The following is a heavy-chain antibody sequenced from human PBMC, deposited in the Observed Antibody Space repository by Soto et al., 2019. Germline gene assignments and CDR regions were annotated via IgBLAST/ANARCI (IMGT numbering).Heavy chain of an antibody. CDR2: ISAYTGNA. Sequence: QVYLVQSGVEVKKPGASVKVSCKTSGYTFTHHGITWVRQAPGQGLEWMGWISAYTGNAKYAQKFQGRVTMTTDTSTITANMEVRSLRSDDTAVYYCARWDGDWYFDYWGQGTLVTVSS. D-gene: IGHD4-17*01. J-gene: IGHJ4*02. V-gene: IGHV1-18*04. CDR1: GYTFTHHG. CDR3: ARWDGDWYFDY.